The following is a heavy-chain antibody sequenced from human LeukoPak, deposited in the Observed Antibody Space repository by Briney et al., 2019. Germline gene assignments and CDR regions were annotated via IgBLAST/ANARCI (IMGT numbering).Heavy chain of an antibody. J-gene: IGHJ3*02. D-gene: IGHD3-22*01. CDR1: GYSISSGYY. CDR3: ARSPLTYYYDSSGYRWDAFDI. Sequence: SETLSLTCAVSGYSISSGYYWGWIRQPPGKGLEWIGSIYHSGSTYYNPSLKSRVTISVDTSKNQFSLKLSSVTAADTAVYYCARSPLTYYYDSSGYRWDAFDIWGQGTIVTVSS. V-gene: IGHV4-38-2*01. CDR2: IYHSGST.